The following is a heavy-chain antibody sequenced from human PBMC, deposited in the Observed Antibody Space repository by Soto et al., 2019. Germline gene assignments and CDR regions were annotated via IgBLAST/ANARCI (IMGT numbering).Heavy chain of an antibody. D-gene: IGHD3-10*01. J-gene: IGHJ3*02. CDR2: INAGNGNT. CDR1: GYTFTSYA. V-gene: IGHV1-3*01. CDR3: ARPYYGSGSHDAFDI. Sequence: ASVKVSCKASGYTFTSYAMHWVRQAPGQRLEWMGWINAGNGNTKYSQKFQGRVTITRDTSASTAYMELSSLRSEDTAVYYCARPYYGSGSHDAFDIWGQGTMVTVSS.